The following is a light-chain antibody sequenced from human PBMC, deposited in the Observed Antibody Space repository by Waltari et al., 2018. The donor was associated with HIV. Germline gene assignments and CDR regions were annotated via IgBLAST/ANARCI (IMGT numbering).Light chain of an antibody. J-gene: IGLJ3*02. CDR2: KVT. CDR3: ASYINSASPV. V-gene: IGLV2-14*01. CDR1: SIDVGLYNS. Sequence: QSALTQPASVSGSPGQSITISCTGTSIDVGLYNSVSWYQHHPGKAPRVLLYKVTNRPSGIANRFSGSKSGNTAFLTISGLQAEDEADYFCASYINSASPVFGRGTKLTVL.